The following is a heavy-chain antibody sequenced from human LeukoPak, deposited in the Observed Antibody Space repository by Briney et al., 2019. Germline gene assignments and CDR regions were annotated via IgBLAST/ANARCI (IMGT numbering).Heavy chain of an antibody. J-gene: IGHJ4*03. D-gene: IGHD2-15*01. V-gene: IGHV3-23*01. CDR3: AKTPPNCSCGSCYEDD. CDR2: ISGSGGST. CDR1: GFTFSSYA. Sequence: GGSLRLSCAASGFTFSSYAMSWVRQAPGKGLEWVSAISGSGGSTYYADSVKGRFTISRDNSKDTLYLQTNSLRGGDTAVYYCAKTPPNCSCGSCYEDDWGQGTPVTVSS.